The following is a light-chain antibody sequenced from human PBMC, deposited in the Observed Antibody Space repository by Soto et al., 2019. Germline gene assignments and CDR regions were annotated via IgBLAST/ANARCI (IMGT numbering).Light chain of an antibody. CDR1: QSFSNSF. Sequence: EIVLTQSPGTLSLSPGERATLSCRASQSFSNSFLAWYRQKPGQAPRLLIYSASSRATGIPGRFSGSGSGTDFTLTINRLEPEDFAVYYCQQYGSSPFTFGGGTKVDIX. J-gene: IGKJ4*01. CDR3: QQYGSSPFT. CDR2: SAS. V-gene: IGKV3-20*01.